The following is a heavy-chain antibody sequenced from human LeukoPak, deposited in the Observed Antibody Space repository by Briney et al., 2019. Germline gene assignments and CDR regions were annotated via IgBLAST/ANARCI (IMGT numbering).Heavy chain of an antibody. CDR3: AMLAAAGLTFDY. CDR1: GYTFTSYD. J-gene: IGHJ4*02. D-gene: IGHD6-13*01. Sequence: ASVKVSCKASGYTFTSYDINWVRQAPGQGLEWMGWMNPNSGNTGYAQKFQGRVTMTRNTSISTAYMELSSLRSEDTAVYYCAMLAAAGLTFDYWGQGTLVTVSS. V-gene: IGHV1-8*01. CDR2: MNPNSGNT.